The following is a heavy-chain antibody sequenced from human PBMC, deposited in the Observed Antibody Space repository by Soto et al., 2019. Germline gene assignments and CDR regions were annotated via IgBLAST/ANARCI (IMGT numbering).Heavy chain of an antibody. CDR3: ARDSYDSSGGGVNDTFDI. V-gene: IGHV4-30-2*01. CDR1: GGSISSGGYS. D-gene: IGHD3-22*01. Sequence: QLQLQESGSGLVKPSQTLSLTCAVSGGSISSGGYSWNWIRQPPGKGLEWIGNIYHSGITHYNPSLKSRVTILVDTSKNQFSLNLNSVTAADTAVYYCARDSYDSSGGGVNDTFDIWGQGTMVTVSS. J-gene: IGHJ3*02. CDR2: IYHSGIT.